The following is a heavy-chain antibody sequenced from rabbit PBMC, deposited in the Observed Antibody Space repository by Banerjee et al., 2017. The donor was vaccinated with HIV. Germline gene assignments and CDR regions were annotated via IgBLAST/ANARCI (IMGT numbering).Heavy chain of an antibody. CDR3: ARNYGTGSYDL. Sequence: QEQLVESGGDLVKPEGSLTLTCTASGFSFSSSYWISWVRQAPGKGLEWIACIYAGSSGSTYYASWAKGRFTISKTSSTTVTLQMTSLTAADTATYFCARNYGTGSYDLWGPGTLVTVS. J-gene: IGHJ4*01. CDR2: IYAGSSGST. CDR1: GFSFSSSYW. V-gene: IGHV1S45*01. D-gene: IGHD7-1*01.